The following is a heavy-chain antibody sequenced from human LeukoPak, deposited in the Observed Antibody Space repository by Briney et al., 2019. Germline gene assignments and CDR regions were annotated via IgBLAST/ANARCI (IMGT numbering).Heavy chain of an antibody. V-gene: IGHV1-18*01. Sequence: GASVKLSCKASGYIFTKYGFTWVRQAPGQGLEWMGWISAYDGYTNHAQKFQGRVTMTTDVSTGTAYMELRSLRSDDTAVYYCARVSGSIVARSAWFDSWGQGTLVTVSS. CDR3: ARVSGSIVARSAWFDS. CDR1: GYIFTKYG. D-gene: IGHD6-6*01. CDR2: ISAYDGYT. J-gene: IGHJ5*01.